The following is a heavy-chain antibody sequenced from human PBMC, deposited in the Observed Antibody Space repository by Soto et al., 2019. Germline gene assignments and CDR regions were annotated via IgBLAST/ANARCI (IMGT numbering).Heavy chain of an antibody. Sequence: QLLASGPGLVKPSETLSLTCTVSGGSISSSSYYWGWIRQPPGKGLEWIGSIYYSGSTYYNPSLKSRVTISVDTSKNQFSLKLSSVTAADTAVYYCASFHTAMVSYWGQGTLVTVSS. V-gene: IGHV4-39*01. CDR1: GGSISSSSYY. D-gene: IGHD5-18*01. J-gene: IGHJ4*02. CDR3: ASFHTAMVSY. CDR2: IYYSGST.